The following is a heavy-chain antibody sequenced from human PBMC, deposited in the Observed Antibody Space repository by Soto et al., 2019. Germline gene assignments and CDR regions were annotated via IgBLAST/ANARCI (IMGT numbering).Heavy chain of an antibody. J-gene: IGHJ5*02. CDR3: AIGYMDWFDP. Sequence: PSETLSLTCTVSGDSTSYYYWSWIRVAPGKGLEWIGSVYHSGSTNYNPSLKSRVTILRDSSKAQFSLKLNSATAADTAVYYRAIGYMDWFDPWGQGTLVTVSS. CDR2: VYHSGST. V-gene: IGHV4-59*08. CDR1: GDSTSYYY. D-gene: IGHD2-2*02.